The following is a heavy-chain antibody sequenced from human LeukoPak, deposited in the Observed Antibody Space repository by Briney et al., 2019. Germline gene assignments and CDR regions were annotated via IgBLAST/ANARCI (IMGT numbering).Heavy chain of an antibody. J-gene: IGHJ6*02. D-gene: IGHD5-18*01. V-gene: IGHV1-46*01. CDR3: AREPSGYSYGYRNGMDV. Sequence: GASVKVSCKASGYTFTSYYMHWVRQAPGQGLEWMGIINPSGGSTSYAQKFQGRVTMTRDTSTSTVYMELSSLRSEDTAVYYCAREPSGYSYGYRNGMDVWGQGTTVTVSS. CDR1: GYTFTSYY. CDR2: INPSGGST.